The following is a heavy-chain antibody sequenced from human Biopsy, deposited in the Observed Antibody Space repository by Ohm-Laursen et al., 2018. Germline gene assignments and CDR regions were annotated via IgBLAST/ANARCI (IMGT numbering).Heavy chain of an antibody. CDR3: ASGGQWPKPYLRYFDP. CDR2: MYYNERT. J-gene: IGHJ5*02. V-gene: IGHV4-59*02. D-gene: IGHD6-19*01. CDR1: GGPVTNYY. Sequence: GTLSLTCSVSGGPVTNYYWTWIRQPPGKGLEWIGYMYYNERTYYNPSLRGRVTISVDTSKNQISLRLSSVTAADTAVYYCASGGQWPKPYLRYFDPWGQGTLVTVSS.